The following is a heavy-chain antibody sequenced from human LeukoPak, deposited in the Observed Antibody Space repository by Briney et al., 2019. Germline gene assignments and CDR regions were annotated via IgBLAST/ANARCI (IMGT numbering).Heavy chain of an antibody. J-gene: IGHJ3*02. CDR2: IYWDDDK. CDR1: GFSLSTSGVG. Sequence: SGPTLVQPTRPLTLTCTFSGFSLSTSGVGGGWIRQPPGKALEWLALIYWDDDKRYSPSLKSRLTITKDTAKNQVVLTMTNMDPVDTATYYCAHRTTMTTVTPSAFDIWGQGTMVTVSS. CDR3: AHRTTMTTVTPSAFDI. V-gene: IGHV2-5*02. D-gene: IGHD4-17*01.